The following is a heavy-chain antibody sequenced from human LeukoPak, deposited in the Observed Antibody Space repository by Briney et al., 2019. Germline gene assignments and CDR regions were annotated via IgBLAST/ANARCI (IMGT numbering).Heavy chain of an antibody. CDR1: GGSISSSSYY. J-gene: IGHJ3*02. D-gene: IGHD6-13*01. Sequence: SETLSLTCTVPGGSISSSSYYWGWIRQPPGKGLEWIGSIYYSGSTYYNPSLKSRVTISVDTSKNQFSLKLSSVTAADTAVYYCARSVRTIAAAWHDAFDIWGQGTMVTVSS. CDR2: IYYSGST. CDR3: ARSVRTIAAAWHDAFDI. V-gene: IGHV4-39*01.